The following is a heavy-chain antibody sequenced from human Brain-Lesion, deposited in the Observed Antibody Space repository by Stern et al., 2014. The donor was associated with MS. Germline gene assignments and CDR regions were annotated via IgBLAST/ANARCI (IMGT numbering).Heavy chain of an antibody. V-gene: IGHV4-61*02. CDR2: IFNSGST. J-gene: IGHJ6*02. D-gene: IGHD2-2*01. CDR1: GGSISSGGYY. CDR3: ARGRVVPGFQYYATDV. Sequence: QVQLGQSGPGLVKPSQTLSLSCTVSGGSISSGGYYWSWIRQPAGKGLEWIGRIFNSGSTSYNPSLKSRVTISIDPSKNKFSLRLNSMTAADTAVYYCARGRVVPGFQYYATDVWGQGTTVIVSS.